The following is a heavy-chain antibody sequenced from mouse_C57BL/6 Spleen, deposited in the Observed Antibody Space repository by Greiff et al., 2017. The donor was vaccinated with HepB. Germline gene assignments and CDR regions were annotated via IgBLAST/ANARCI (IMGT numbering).Heavy chain of an antibody. Sequence: VQLQQSGAELVRPGASVTLSCKASGYTFTDYEMHWVKQTPVHGLEWIGAIDPETGGTAYNQKFKGKAILTADKSSSTAYMELRSLTSEDSAVYYCTRLGLRPLYYFDYWGQGTTLTVSS. V-gene: IGHV1-15*01. CDR2: IDPETGGT. D-gene: IGHD2-4*01. CDR3: TRLGLRPLYYFDY. CDR1: GYTFTDYE. J-gene: IGHJ2*01.